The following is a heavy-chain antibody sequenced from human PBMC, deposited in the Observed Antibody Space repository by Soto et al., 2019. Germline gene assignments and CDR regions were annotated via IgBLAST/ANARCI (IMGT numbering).Heavy chain of an antibody. CDR3: ASSKYYYDSSGYYTTGKLDY. CDR1: GYTFTSYG. J-gene: IGHJ4*02. Sequence: APVKVSCKASGYTFTSYGISWVRQAPGQGLEWMGWISAYNGNTNYAQKLQGRVTMTTDTSTSTAYMELRSLRSDDTAVHYCASSKYYYDSSGYYTTGKLDYWGQGTLVTVSS. V-gene: IGHV1-18*01. CDR2: ISAYNGNT. D-gene: IGHD3-22*01.